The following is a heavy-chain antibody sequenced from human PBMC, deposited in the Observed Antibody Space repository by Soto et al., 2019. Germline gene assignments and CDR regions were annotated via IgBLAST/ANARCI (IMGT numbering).Heavy chain of an antibody. CDR2: IYYSGST. D-gene: IGHD6-6*01. CDR3: ARVVLAARHLNAFDN. CDR1: GGSISSGDYY. J-gene: IGHJ3*02. V-gene: IGHV4-30-4*01. Sequence: SETLSLTCTVSGGSISSGDYYWSWIRQPPGKGLEWIGYIYYSGSTYYNPSLKSRVTISVDTSKNQFSLKLSSVTAADTAVYYCARVVLAARHLNAFDNWGQGTMVTVSS.